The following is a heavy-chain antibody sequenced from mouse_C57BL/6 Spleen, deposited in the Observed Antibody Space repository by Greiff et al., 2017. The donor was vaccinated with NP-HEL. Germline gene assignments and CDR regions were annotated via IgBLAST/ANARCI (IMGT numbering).Heavy chain of an antibody. V-gene: IGHV1-61*01. J-gene: IGHJ1*03. D-gene: IGHD1-1*01. CDR3: ARRDYGTLYWYFDV. Sequence: VQLQQPGAELVRPGSSVKLSCKASGSTFTSYWMDWVKQRPGQGLEWIGNIYPSDSETPSTQKFKDKATLTVDKSSSTAYMQLISLTSEDSAVYYCARRDYGTLYWYFDVWGTGTTVTVSS. CDR2: IYPSDSET. CDR1: GSTFTSYW.